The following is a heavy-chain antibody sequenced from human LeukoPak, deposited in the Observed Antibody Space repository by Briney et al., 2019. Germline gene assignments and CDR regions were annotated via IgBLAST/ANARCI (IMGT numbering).Heavy chain of an antibody. J-gene: IGHJ4*02. V-gene: IGHV1-69*05. D-gene: IGHD3-22*01. Sequence: ASVKVSCKASGGTFSSYAISWVRQAPGQGLEWMGRIIPSYGTADYAQKLQRRVTITTDESTSTAYMELSSLRSEDTAVYYCARDVGPTYSSGYVSFDYWGQGTLVTVSS. CDR1: GGTFSSYA. CDR3: ARDVGPTYSSGYVSFDY. CDR2: IIPSYGTA.